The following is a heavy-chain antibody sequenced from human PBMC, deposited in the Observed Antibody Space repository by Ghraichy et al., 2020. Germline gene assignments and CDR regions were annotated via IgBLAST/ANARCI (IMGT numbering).Heavy chain of an antibody. CDR1: GFTVSSNY. D-gene: IGHD3-10*01. CDR2: IYSGGKT. Sequence: GGSLRLSCAASGFTVSSNYMSWVRLAPGKGLEWVSVIYSGGKTYYADSVKGRFTISRDNSKNTLHLQMNSLRGEDTAVYYCARLSGSYWFFDLWGRGTLVTVTS. V-gene: IGHV3-53*01. CDR3: ARLSGSYWFFDL. J-gene: IGHJ2*01.